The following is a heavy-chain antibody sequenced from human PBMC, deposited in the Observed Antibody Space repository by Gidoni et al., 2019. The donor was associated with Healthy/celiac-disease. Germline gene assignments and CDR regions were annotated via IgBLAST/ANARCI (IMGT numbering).Heavy chain of an antibody. D-gene: IGHD2-2*02. V-gene: IGHV1-69*01. CDR1: GGTFSSYA. Sequence: QLVQSGAEVKKPGSSVKVSFKASGGTFSSYAISWVRQAPGQGLEWMGGIIPIFGTANYAQKFQGRVTITADESTSTAYMELSSLRSEDTAVYYCAREGDCSSTSCYTNFQHWGQGTLVTVSS. CDR2: IIPIFGTA. CDR3: AREGDCSSTSCYTNFQH. J-gene: IGHJ1*01.